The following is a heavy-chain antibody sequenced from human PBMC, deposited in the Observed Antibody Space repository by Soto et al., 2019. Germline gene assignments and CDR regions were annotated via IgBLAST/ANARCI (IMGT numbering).Heavy chain of an antibody. J-gene: IGHJ6*02. CDR2: IWYDGSNK. Sequence: GGSLRLSCAASGFTFSSYGMHWVRQAPGKGLEWVAVIWYDGSNKYYADSVKGRFTISRDNSKNTLYLQMNSLRAEDTAVYYCARDRVTMVRGAPRGGMDVWGQGTTVTVSS. CDR3: ARDRVTMVRGAPRGGMDV. D-gene: IGHD3-10*01. CDR1: GFTFSSYG. V-gene: IGHV3-33*01.